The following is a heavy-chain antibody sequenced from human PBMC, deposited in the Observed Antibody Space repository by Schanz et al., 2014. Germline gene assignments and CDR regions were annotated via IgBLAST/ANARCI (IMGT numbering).Heavy chain of an antibody. CDR2: FDAHDGRA. CDR3: AKTLFPGGTQTFGN. J-gene: IGHJ4*02. CDR1: GFSFGNYG. D-gene: IGHD2-8*02. Sequence: EVQLLESGGRLVQPGGSLRLSCEASGFSFGNYGMSWVRQAPGKGLEWVSGFDAHDGRAYYADSAKGRFTISRDNSKSTLYVEMNSLRVEDTAVYYCAKTLFPGGTQTFGNWGRGTLVTVSS. V-gene: IGHV3-23*01.